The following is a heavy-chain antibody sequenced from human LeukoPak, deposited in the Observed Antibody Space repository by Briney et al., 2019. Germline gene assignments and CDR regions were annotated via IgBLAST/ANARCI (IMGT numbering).Heavy chain of an antibody. Sequence: ASVKVSCKASGYTFTGYYMHWVRQAPGQGLEWMGWINPNSGGTNYAQKFQGRVTMTRDTSISTAYMELSRLRSDDTAVYYCARDLGRYSYGYCYWGQGTLVTVSS. CDR1: GYTFTGYY. V-gene: IGHV1-2*02. J-gene: IGHJ4*02. CDR2: INPNSGGT. D-gene: IGHD5-18*01. CDR3: ARDLGRYSYGYCY.